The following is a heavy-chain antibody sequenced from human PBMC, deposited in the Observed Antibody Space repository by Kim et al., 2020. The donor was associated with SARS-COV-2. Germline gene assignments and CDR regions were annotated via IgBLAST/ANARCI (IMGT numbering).Heavy chain of an antibody. V-gene: IGHV3-30*18. CDR3: AKDSETTARPTYFDY. J-gene: IGHJ4*02. CDR2: ISYDGSNK. CDR1: GFTFSSYG. D-gene: IGHD6-6*01. Sequence: GGSLRLSCAASGFTFSSYGMHWVRQAPGKGLEWVAVISYDGSNKYYADSVKGRFTISRDNSKNTLYLQMNSLRAEDTAVYYCAKDSETTARPTYFDYWGQGTLVTVSS.